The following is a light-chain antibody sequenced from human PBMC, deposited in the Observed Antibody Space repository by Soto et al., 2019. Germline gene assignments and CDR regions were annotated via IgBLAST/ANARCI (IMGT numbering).Light chain of an antibody. J-gene: IGKJ1*01. CDR1: QSVSTN. CDR2: DAS. V-gene: IGKV3-11*01. Sequence: EIVMTQSPATLSVSPGERATLSCRASQSVSTNLAWYQQKPGQGPRLLIYDASNRATGIPARFSGSGSGTDFTLTISSLEPEDFAVYYCQQRSNWTFGQGTKVDIK. CDR3: QQRSNWT.